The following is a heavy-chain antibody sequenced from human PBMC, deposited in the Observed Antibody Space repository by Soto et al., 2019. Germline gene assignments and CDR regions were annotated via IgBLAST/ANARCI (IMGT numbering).Heavy chain of an antibody. CDR2: LYYGRSA. J-gene: IGHJ4*02. CDR1: GDSISSYY. D-gene: IGHD3-22*01. Sequence: QVQLQESGPGLVKPSETLSHTCAVSGDSISSYYCMWMRQPPGKGLESIGYLYYGRSANYNPSLKSRVTLSVDTSTNQCSLTLSSMTAADTAVYYCALRSMAVVPEYWGQGTLVTVSS. V-gene: IGHV4-59*01. CDR3: ALRSMAVVPEY.